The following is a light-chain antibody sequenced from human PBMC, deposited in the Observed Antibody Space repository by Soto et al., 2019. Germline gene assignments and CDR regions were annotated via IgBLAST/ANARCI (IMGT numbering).Light chain of an antibody. CDR3: QQFGSSPRT. Sequence: IVLTQSPGTLSLSPGERATLSCRASQSFVNMYLAWYQQKPGQAPRLLMYGASRRPTGIPDRFSGSGSGTVFTLTISRLELYDFAVYYCQQFGSSPRTFGQGTKVEIK. CDR1: QSFVNMY. V-gene: IGKV3-20*01. J-gene: IGKJ1*01. CDR2: GAS.